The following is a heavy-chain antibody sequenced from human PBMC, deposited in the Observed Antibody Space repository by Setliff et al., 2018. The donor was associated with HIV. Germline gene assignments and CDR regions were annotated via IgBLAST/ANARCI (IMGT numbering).Heavy chain of an antibody. Sequence: ASVKVSCKTSGYIFTDDAMNWVRQAPGQGLEWMGWIDTNSGNPTYAEDFTGRFVLTVDSSVSTAFLEINGLKSDDTGVYYCARDFQTVVSAYSTFDSWGQGSQVTVSS. CDR1: GYIFTDDA. CDR3: ARDFQTVVSAYSTFDS. V-gene: IGHV7-4-1*02. J-gene: IGHJ5*01. D-gene: IGHD2-21*01. CDR2: IDTNSGNP.